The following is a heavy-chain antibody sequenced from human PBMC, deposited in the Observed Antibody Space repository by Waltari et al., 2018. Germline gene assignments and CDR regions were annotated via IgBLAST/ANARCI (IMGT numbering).Heavy chain of an antibody. CDR3: ARGRGHYYYMDV. CDR1: EFTFSSYW. CDR2: IKQDGSEK. V-gene: IGHV3-7*03. J-gene: IGHJ6*03. D-gene: IGHD3-10*01. Sequence: EVQLVESGGGLVQPGGSLRLTCVASEFTFSSYWVNWVRQAQGKGLGWVATIKQDGSEKYYVDSVKGRFTISRDNAKNSLYLQMNSLRAEDTAVYYCARGRGHYYYMDVWGKGTTVTVSS.